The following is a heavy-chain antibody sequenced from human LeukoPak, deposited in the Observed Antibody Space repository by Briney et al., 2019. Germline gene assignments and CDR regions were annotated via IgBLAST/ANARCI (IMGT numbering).Heavy chain of an antibody. CDR1: GFTFSSYS. D-gene: IGHD3-22*01. CDR3: ATSAFDSSGYYSY. Sequence: PGGSLRLSCAASGFTFSSYSMTWVRQAPGKGLEWVSSISSSSSYIYYADSVKGRFTISRDNAKNSLYLQVNSLRAEDTAVYYCATSAFDSSGYYSYWGQGTLVTVSS. J-gene: IGHJ4*02. V-gene: IGHV3-21*01. CDR2: ISSSSSYI.